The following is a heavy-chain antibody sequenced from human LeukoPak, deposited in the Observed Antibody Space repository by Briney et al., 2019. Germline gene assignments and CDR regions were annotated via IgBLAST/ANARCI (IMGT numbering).Heavy chain of an antibody. Sequence: ASVKVSCMASGYTFTGYYMHWVRQAPGQGLEWMGWINPNSGGTNYAQKFQGRVTMTRDTSISTAYMELSRLRSDDTAVYYCASYYDFWSGTVRIDYWGQGTLVTVSS. CDR3: ASYYDFWSGTVRIDY. CDR1: GYTFTGYY. CDR2: INPNSGGT. J-gene: IGHJ4*02. D-gene: IGHD3-3*01. V-gene: IGHV1-2*02.